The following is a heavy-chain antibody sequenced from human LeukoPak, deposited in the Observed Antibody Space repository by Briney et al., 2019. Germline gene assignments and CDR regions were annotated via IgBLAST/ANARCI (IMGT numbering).Heavy chain of an antibody. CDR3: ARDTGRVYFDY. D-gene: IGHD3-10*01. CDR1: GYTFTSYY. CDR2: INPSGGST. V-gene: IGHV1-46*01. J-gene: IGHJ4*02. Sequence: ASVKVSCKASGYTFTSYYMHWVRQAPGQGLEWMGIINPSGGSTSYAQKFQGRVTMTRDTSTSTVYMELSSLRSDDTAVYYCARDTGRVYFDYWGQGTLVTVSS.